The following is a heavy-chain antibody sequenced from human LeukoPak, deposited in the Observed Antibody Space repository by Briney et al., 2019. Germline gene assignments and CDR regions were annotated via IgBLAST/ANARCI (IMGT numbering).Heavy chain of an antibody. J-gene: IGHJ4*02. D-gene: IGHD5-18*01. V-gene: IGHV1-2*02. CDR1: GYTFTDYC. CDR2: INPNRDGT. CDR3: ARETGYAYGRAPLDY. Sequence: ASVKVSCKASGYTFTDYCMHWVRQAPGQGLEWMGWINPNRDGTNYAQKFQGRVTMTRDTSTSTAYMELSRLRSDDTAVYYCARETGYAYGRAPLDYWGQGTLVTVSS.